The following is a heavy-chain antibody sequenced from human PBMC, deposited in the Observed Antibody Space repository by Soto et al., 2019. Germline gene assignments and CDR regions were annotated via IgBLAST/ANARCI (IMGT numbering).Heavy chain of an antibody. Sequence: EVQLVESGGGLVQPGRSLRLSCAASGFTFDDYAMHWVRQAPGKGLEWVSGISWNSGSIGYADSVKGRFTISRGNAQNSLCLQMNSLRAEDTALYYCAKLYSGYDFRSTVDAFDIWGRGTMVTVSS. CDR1: GFTFDDYA. CDR2: ISWNSGSI. V-gene: IGHV3-9*01. D-gene: IGHD5-12*01. J-gene: IGHJ3*02. CDR3: AKLYSGYDFRSTVDAFDI.